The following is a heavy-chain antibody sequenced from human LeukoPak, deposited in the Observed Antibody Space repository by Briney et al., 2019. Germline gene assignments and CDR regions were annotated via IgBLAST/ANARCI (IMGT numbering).Heavy chain of an antibody. D-gene: IGHD3-10*01. Sequence: ASVKVSCKASGYTFTSYYMHWVRQAPGQGLEWMGWMNPNSGNTGYAQKFQGRVTMTRNTSISTAYMELSSLRSEDTAVYYCARLGRGVRGFDPWGQGTLVTVSS. CDR2: MNPNSGNT. CDR3: ARLGRGVRGFDP. J-gene: IGHJ5*02. V-gene: IGHV1-8*02. CDR1: GYTFTSYY.